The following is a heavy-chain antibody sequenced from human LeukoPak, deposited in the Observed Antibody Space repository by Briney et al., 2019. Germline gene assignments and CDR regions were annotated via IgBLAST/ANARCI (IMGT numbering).Heavy chain of an antibody. CDR2: IIPIFGTA. V-gene: IGHV1-69*13. D-gene: IGHD3-3*02. CDR3: ASPTASPAHFYYYGMDV. J-gene: IGHJ6*02. CDR1: GGTFSSYA. Sequence: SVKVSCKASGGTFSSYAISWVRQAPGQGLEWMGGIIPIFGTANYAQKFQGRVTITADESTITAYMELSSLRSEDTAVYYCASPTASPAHFYYYGMDVWGQGTTVTVSS.